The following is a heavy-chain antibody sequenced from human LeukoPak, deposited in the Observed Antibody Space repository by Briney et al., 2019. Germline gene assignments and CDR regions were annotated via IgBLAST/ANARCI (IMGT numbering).Heavy chain of an antibody. Sequence: PSETLSLTCTVSGGSIDSYYWSWIRQPPGKGLEWIAYIHYRGSTTYNPSLRSRVTISVDTSRNQFSLKLSSVTAADTAVYYCARSRSGYSYEHGAFEIWGQGTMVTVSS. CDR1: GGSIDSYY. CDR2: IHYRGST. V-gene: IGHV4-59*01. CDR3: ARSRSGYSYEHGAFEI. J-gene: IGHJ3*02. D-gene: IGHD5-18*01.